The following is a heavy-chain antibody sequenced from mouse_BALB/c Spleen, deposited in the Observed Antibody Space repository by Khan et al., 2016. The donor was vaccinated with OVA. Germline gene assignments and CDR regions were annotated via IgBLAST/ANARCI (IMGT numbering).Heavy chain of an antibody. Sequence: EVQLQESGPSLVKPSQTLSLTCSVAGDSITSGYWNWIRKFPGNKLEYMGYISYSGNSYYNPSLKSRISVTRDTSKTQYYLQLNSVTTEDTATYYWACELRGFAYWGQGTLVTVSA. CDR2: ISYSGNS. D-gene: IGHD1-1*01. V-gene: IGHV3-8*02. J-gene: IGHJ3*01. CDR3: ACELRGFAY. CDR1: GDSITSGY.